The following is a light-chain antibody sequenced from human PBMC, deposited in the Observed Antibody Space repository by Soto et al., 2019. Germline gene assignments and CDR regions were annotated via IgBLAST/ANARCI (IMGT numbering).Light chain of an antibody. CDR3: QQYANSPPT. CDR1: QSVSSRY. CDR2: RAS. V-gene: IGKV3-20*01. Sequence: VLGRCPGTLSLSPGERATLSCRASQSVSSRYLAWYQQKPGQAPRLLISRASSRATGIPDRFSGSGSGIDFTLTISRLEPEDFAVYSCQQYANSPPTFAHGPTV. J-gene: IGKJ1*01.